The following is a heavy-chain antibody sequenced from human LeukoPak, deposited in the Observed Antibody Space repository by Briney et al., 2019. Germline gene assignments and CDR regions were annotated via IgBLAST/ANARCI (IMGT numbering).Heavy chain of an antibody. CDR2: ISGSGSST. CDR3: TKGDYDILTELDY. D-gene: IGHD3-9*01. CDR1: GFTVSGYA. J-gene: IGHJ4*02. Sequence: GGSLRLSCAASGFTVSGYAMSWVRQAPGKGLEWVSGISGSGSSTYYADSVKGRFTISRDNSKNTLYLQMNTLRPEDTAVYYCTKGDYDILTELDYWGQGTLVTVSS. V-gene: IGHV3-23*01.